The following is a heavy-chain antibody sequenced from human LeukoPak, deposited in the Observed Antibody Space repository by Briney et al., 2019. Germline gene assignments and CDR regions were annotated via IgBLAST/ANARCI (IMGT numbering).Heavy chain of an antibody. CDR1: GGSISSSSYY. CDR3: ARSGGSWYLPFDY. D-gene: IGHD6-13*01. V-gene: IGHV4-39*07. CDR2: IYYSGST. J-gene: IGHJ4*02. Sequence: SETLSLTCTVSGGSISSSSYYWGWIRQPPGKGLEWIGSIYYSGSTYYDPSLKSRVTISVDTSKNQFSLKLSSVTAADTAVYYCARSGGSWYLPFDYWGQGTLVTVSS.